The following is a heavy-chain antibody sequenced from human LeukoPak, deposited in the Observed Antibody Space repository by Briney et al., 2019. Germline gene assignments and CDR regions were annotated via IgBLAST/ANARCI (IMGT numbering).Heavy chain of an antibody. CDR2: MNPNSGNT. CDR3: ASRMVAGEWGAFDI. J-gene: IGHJ3*02. D-gene: IGHD2-15*01. Sequence: ASVKVSCKASGYTFTSYDINWVRQATGQGLEWMGWMNPNSGNTGYAQKFQGRVTMARNTSISTAYMELSSLRSEDTAVYYCASRMVAGEWGAFDIWGQGTMVTVSS. V-gene: IGHV1-8*01. CDR1: GYTFTSYD.